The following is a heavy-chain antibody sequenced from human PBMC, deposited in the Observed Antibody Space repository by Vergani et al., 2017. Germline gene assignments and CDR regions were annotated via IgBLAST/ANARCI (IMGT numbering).Heavy chain of an antibody. V-gene: IGHV4-38-2*01. D-gene: IGHD3-9*01. CDR2: VSHSGST. CDR1: NSSINSNYY. Sequence: QVQLQESGPGLVQPAETLSLTCVVPNSSINSNYYWGWIRQSPGKRLEWIGSVSHSGSTVSNPSLKSRVTISVDKSKKLISLILNSVTAADTAVYYCVRDAINYDVLTGYYIGLDSWGQGTLVTVSS. CDR3: VRDAINYDVLTGYYIGLDS. J-gene: IGHJ4*02.